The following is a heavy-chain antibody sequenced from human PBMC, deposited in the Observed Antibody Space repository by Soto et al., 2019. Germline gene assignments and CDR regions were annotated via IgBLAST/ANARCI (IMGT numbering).Heavy chain of an antibody. D-gene: IGHD2-2*02. CDR2: ISYDGSNK. J-gene: IGHJ6*02. Sequence: PGGSLRLSCAASGFTFSSYAMHWVRQAPGKGLEWAAVISYDGSNKYYADSVKGRFTISRDNSKNTLYLQMNSLRAEDTAVYYCARDTGWNCSSTSCYTAYYYYGMDVWGQGTTVTVSS. CDR1: GFTFSSYA. CDR3: ARDTGWNCSSTSCYTAYYYYGMDV. V-gene: IGHV3-30-3*01.